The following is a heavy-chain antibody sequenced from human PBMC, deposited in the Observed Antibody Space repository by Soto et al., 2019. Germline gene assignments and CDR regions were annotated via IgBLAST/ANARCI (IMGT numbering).Heavy chain of an antibody. Sequence: SETLSLTCSFSDSPISSYYWGLFRQPPGQGLEWVGYVYYTGTTTYNPSLKSRVTVSLDTSKNQFSLNLRSVTAADTAVYYCASYQQSYAFDIWGQGTMVTVSS. D-gene: IGHD2-2*01. CDR1: DSPISSYY. CDR2: VYYTGTT. V-gene: IGHV4-59*08. CDR3: ASYQQSYAFDI. J-gene: IGHJ3*02.